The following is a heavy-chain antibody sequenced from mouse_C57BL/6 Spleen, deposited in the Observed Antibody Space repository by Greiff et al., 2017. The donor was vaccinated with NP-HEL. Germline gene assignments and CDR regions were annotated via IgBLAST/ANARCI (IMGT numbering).Heavy chain of an antibody. D-gene: IGHD1-1*01. Sequence: EVMLVESEGGLVQPGSSMKLSCTASGFTFSDYYMAWVRQVPEKGLEWVANINYDGSSTYYLDSLKSRFIISRDNAKNILYLQMSSLKSEDTATYYCAREGDYGSSYGYFDVWGTGTTVTVSS. J-gene: IGHJ1*03. CDR2: INYDGSST. V-gene: IGHV5-16*01. CDR3: AREGDYGSSYGYFDV. CDR1: GFTFSDYY.